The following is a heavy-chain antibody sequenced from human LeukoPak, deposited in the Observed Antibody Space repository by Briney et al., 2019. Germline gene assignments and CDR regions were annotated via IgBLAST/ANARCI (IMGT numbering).Heavy chain of an antibody. CDR1: GFTFSSCY. CDR3: AKSHYYDSSGDYQGLGY. J-gene: IGHJ4*02. Sequence: GGSLRLPCAASGFTFSSCYMNWVRQAPGKGLEWVSSISSSSTYMYYADSVKGRFTISRDNAKNSLYLQMNSLRAEDTAVYYCAKSHYYDSSGDYQGLGYWGQGTLVTVSS. D-gene: IGHD3-22*01. V-gene: IGHV3-21*04. CDR2: ISSSSTYM.